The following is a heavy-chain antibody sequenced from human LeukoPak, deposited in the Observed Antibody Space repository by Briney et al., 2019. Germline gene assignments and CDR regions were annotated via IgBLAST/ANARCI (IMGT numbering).Heavy chain of an antibody. D-gene: IGHD3-10*01. CDR3: AKDLLLWFGEFHFDY. CDR2: ISGSGGST. Sequence: GGSLRLSCAASGFTFSSHAMSWVRQVPGKGLEWVSAISGSGGSTYYADSVKGRFTISRDNSKNTLYLQMNSLRAEDTAAYYCAKDLLLWFGEFHFDYWGQGTLVTVSS. CDR1: GFTFSSHA. J-gene: IGHJ4*02. V-gene: IGHV3-23*01.